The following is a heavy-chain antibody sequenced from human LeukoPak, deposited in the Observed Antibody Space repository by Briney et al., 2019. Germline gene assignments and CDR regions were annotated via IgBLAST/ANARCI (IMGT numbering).Heavy chain of an antibody. CDR2: IRRKSHDYAT. V-gene: IGHV3-73*01. CDR3: SRLGGSPPYFDY. J-gene: IGHJ4*02. D-gene: IGHD3-16*01. Sequence: TGGSLRLSCAASGFTFRGSAVHWVRQASGRGLEGVGHIRRKSHDYATTFAASVKGTITISRDDSKNTAYLQMDSLKTEDRAMYFCSRLGGSPPYFDYWGQGTLVTVSS. CDR1: GFTFRGSA.